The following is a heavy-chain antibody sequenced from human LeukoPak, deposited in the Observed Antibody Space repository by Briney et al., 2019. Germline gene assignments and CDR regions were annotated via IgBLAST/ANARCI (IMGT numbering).Heavy chain of an antibody. D-gene: IGHD2-2*01. CDR3: QGSTSLSYMDV. CDR1: GGSFSGYY. CDR2: INHSGST. J-gene: IGHJ6*03. V-gene: IGHV4-34*01. Sequence: PSETLSLTCAVYGGSFSGYYWSWIRQPPGKGLEWIGEINHSGSTNYNPSLKSRVTISVDTSKNQFSLKLSSVTAADTAVYYCQGSTSLSYMDVWGKGTTVTISS.